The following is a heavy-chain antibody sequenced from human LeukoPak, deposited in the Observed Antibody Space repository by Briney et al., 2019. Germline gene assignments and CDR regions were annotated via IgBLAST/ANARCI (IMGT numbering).Heavy chain of an antibody. Sequence: SETLSLTCAVSGDSFSSHYWTWIRQSPGPGLEWIGYISHIGRTNYNPSLKSRVTISIDTSTNQFSLKLRSVTAADTAVYYCARDLVTVTKGFDIWGQGTMVSVSS. V-gene: IGHV4-59*11. J-gene: IGHJ3*02. CDR3: ARDLVTVTKGFDI. D-gene: IGHD4-17*01. CDR1: GDSFSSHY. CDR2: ISHIGRT.